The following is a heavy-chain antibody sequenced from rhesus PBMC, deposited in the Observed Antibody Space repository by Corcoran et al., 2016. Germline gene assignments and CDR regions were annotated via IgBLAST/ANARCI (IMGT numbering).Heavy chain of an antibody. CDR1: GYSISSGYG. CDR2: FYGGSGST. D-gene: IGHD6-43*01. Sequence: QVQLQESGPGLVKPSETLSLTCAVSGYSISSGYGWGWIRQPPGKGLEWIGQFYGGSGSTYDTPAPKSRVTVSKDTSKNQFSLKLRSVTAADTAVYYCARDRGYSSSYYFDYWGQGVLVTVSS. J-gene: IGHJ4*01. V-gene: IGHV4-127*01. CDR3: ARDRGYSSSYYFDY.